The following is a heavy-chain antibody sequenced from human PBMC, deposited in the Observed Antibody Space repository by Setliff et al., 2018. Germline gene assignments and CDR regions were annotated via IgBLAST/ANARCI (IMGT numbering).Heavy chain of an antibody. J-gene: IGHJ5*02. D-gene: IGHD6-13*01. CDR2: IYYSGST. V-gene: IGHV4-59*01. CDR1: GGSISSYY. CDR3: ARAPYSSSWYPGGFDP. Sequence: NPSETLSLTCTVSGGSISSYYWSWIRQPPVKGLEWIGYIYYSGSTNYNPSLKSRVTISVDTSKNQFSLKLSSVTAADTAVYYCARAPYSSSWYPGGFDPWGQGTLVTVSS.